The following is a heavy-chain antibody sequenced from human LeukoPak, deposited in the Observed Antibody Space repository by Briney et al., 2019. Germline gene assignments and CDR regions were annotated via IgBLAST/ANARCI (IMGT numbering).Heavy chain of an antibody. CDR3: ARGADSSGYYSIFYFDY. CDR2: IYYSGST. D-gene: IGHD3-22*01. J-gene: IGHJ4*02. CDR1: GASISSYY. V-gene: IGHV4-59*01. Sequence: PSETLSLTCTVSGASISSYYWSWIRQPPGKGLEWIGYIYYSGSTNYNPSLKSRVTISVDTSKNQFSLKLSSVTAADTAVYYCARGADSSGYYSIFYFDYWGQGTLVTVSS.